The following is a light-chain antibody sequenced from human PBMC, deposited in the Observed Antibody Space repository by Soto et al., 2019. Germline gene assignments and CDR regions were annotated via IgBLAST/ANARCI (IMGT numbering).Light chain of an antibody. V-gene: IGKV3-11*01. Sequence: EIVLTQSPATLSLSPPGRACLXSRASQSVRGLLAWYQQKPGQAPRPLIYDAYNRATGIPPRFSGSGSGTDFTLTISSLEPEDSAVYYCQQRHMWPITFGQGTRLENK. J-gene: IGKJ5*01. CDR2: DAY. CDR3: QQRHMWPIT. CDR1: QSVRGL.